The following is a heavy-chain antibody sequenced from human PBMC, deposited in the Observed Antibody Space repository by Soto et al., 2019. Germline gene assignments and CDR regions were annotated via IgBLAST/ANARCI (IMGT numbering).Heavy chain of an antibody. CDR1: GFTFSSYS. CDR3: ARDRRDGYIFDY. Sequence: GGSLRLSCTASGFTFSSYSMNWVRQAPGKGLEWVSSISSGSGYIYYADSAKGRFTISRDNAKNSLFLQMNSLRAEDTAVYYCARDRRDGYIFDYWGQGT. D-gene: IGHD5-12*01. J-gene: IGHJ4*02. V-gene: IGHV3-21*01. CDR2: ISSGSGYI.